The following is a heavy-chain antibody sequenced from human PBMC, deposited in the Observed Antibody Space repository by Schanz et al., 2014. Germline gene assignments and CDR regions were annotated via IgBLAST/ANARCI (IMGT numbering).Heavy chain of an antibody. D-gene: IGHD1-26*01. CDR1: GYTFSNYG. CDR3: ARDRDQWDGNYLDY. J-gene: IGHJ4*02. Sequence: QGLLVQSGGEVKKPGASVKISCQASGYTFSNYGISWVRQAPGQGFEWMGWISAYSGDTNYAQKLQGRVTLTTDTSTRTAYMDLRSLTSDDSAVYYCARDRDQWDGNYLDYWGQGTLVTVSS. CDR2: ISAYSGDT. V-gene: IGHV1-18*01.